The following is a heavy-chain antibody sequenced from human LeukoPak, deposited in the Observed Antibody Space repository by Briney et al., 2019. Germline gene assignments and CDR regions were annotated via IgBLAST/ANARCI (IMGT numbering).Heavy chain of an antibody. J-gene: IGHJ4*02. V-gene: IGHV4-39*07. CDR1: GGSISSSGYY. Sequence: SPSETLSLTCTVSGGSISSSGYYWGWIRQPPGKGLEWIGSIYYSGSTNYNPSLKSRVTISVDTSKNQFSLKLSSVTAADTAVYYCARLGGSKRYCSSNSCSYFDYWGQGTLVTVSS. CDR2: IYYSGST. CDR3: ARLGGSKRYCSSNSCSYFDY. D-gene: IGHD2-2*01.